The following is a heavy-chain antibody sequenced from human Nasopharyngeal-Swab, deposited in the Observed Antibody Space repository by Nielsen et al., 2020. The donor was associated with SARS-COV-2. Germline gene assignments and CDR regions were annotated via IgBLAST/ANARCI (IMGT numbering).Heavy chain of an antibody. CDR3: AREGRDGAVSS. J-gene: IGHJ5*02. CDR2: TKEDGTVT. D-gene: IGHD5-24*01. CDR1: GFTFSSYW. V-gene: IGHV3-7*03. Sequence: GGPLRLSCAATGFTFSSYWMSWVRQAPGRGLERLAHTKEDGTVTHYVDSVRGRFTVSRDNAKNSLFLQMNSLRAEDTAVYFCAREGRDGAVSSWGQGTLVTVSS.